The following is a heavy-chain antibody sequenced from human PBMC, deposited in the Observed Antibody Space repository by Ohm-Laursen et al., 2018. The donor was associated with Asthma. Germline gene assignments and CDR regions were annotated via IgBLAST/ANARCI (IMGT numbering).Heavy chain of an antibody. J-gene: IGHJ6*02. CDR3: ARAKYYYYGMDV. CDR2: ITSSSTTT. CDR1: GFTFSNYP. V-gene: IGHV3-48*01. Sequence: SLRLSCAASGFTFSNYPMNWVRQAPGKGLEWLSYITSSSTTTYYADPVKGRFIISRDNAKNSLFLQMNSLRAEDTAVYYCARAKYYYYGMDVWGQGTTVTVSS.